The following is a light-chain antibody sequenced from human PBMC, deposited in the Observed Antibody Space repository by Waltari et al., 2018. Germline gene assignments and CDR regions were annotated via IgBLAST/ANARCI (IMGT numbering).Light chain of an antibody. Sequence: DIVMTQSPDSLAVSLGERATIFCKSSQIVLDISKNRKHLAWFQQSPGQPPQLLLYRASARDPGVPYRFRGSGSGTDFTLTISSLQAEDVAVYYCQQYYSTPLTFGGGTKVEIK. V-gene: IGKV4-1*01. J-gene: IGKJ4*01. CDR1: QIVLDISKNRKH. CDR3: QQYYSTPLT. CDR2: RAS.